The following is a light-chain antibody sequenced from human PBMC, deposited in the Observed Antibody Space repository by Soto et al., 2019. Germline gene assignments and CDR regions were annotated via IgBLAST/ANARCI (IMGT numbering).Light chain of an antibody. CDR2: GAS. CDR1: QTVSSSY. V-gene: IGKV3-20*01. Sequence: EIVLTQSPGTLSLSPGERATLSCRASQTVSSSYLAWYQQKPGQAPRLLIYGASSRATGIPDRFSGSGSGTDFPLIISRLEPEDFAVYYCQLFGGSPLYTFGQGTKLEIK. CDR3: QLFGGSPLYT. J-gene: IGKJ2*01.